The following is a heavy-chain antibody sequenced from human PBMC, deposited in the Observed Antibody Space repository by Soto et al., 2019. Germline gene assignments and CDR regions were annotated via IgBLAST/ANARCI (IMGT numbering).Heavy chain of an antibody. Sequence: GGSLRLSCAASGFTFSSYAMSWVRQAPGKGLEWVSAISGSGGSTYYADSVKGRFTISRDNSKNTLYLQMNSLRAEDTAVYYCAKAMGGLWFGELLSGWFDPWGQGTLVTVSS. D-gene: IGHD3-10*01. V-gene: IGHV3-23*01. J-gene: IGHJ5*02. CDR3: AKAMGGLWFGELLSGWFDP. CDR1: GFTFSSYA. CDR2: ISGSGGST.